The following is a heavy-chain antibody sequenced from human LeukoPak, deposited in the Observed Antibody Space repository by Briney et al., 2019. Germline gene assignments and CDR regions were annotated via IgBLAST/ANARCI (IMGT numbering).Heavy chain of an antibody. CDR2: ISSSSSTI. J-gene: IGHJ4*02. V-gene: IGHV3-48*04. CDR1: GFTFSSYS. D-gene: IGHD7-27*01. CDR3: ARDGWGKGDY. Sequence: GGSLRLSCAASGFTFSSYSMNWVRQAPGKGLEWVSYISSSSSTIYYADSVKGRFTISRDNAKNSLYLQMNSLRAEDTAVYYCARDGWGKGDYWGQGTLVTVSS.